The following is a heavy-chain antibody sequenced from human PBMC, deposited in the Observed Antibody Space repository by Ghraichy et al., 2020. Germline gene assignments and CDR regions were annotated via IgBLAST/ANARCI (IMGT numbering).Heavy chain of an antibody. J-gene: IGHJ4*02. CDR3: ARFLETRSGYYLDY. D-gene: IGHD3-3*01. CDR1: GDSVSSKSAA. CDR2: TYYRSKWYN. V-gene: IGHV6-1*01. Sequence: SQTLSLTCAISGDSVSSKSAAWNWIRQSPSRGLEWLGRTYYRSKWYNDYAVYVKSRITINPDTTKNQFSLQLNSVTPEDTAVDYCARFLETRSGYYLDYWGQGTLVTVSS.